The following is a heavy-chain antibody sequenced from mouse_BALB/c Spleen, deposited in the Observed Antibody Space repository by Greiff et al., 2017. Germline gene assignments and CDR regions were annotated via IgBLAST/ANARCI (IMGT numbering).Heavy chain of an antibody. D-gene: IGHD2-3*01. CDR2: IYPGDGDT. Sequence: QVHVKQSGAELVRPGSSVKISCKASGYAFSSYWMNWVKQRPGQGLEWIGQIYPGDGDTNYNGKFKGKATLTADKSSSTAYMQLSSLTSEDSAVYFCARFGYYEYFDVWGAGTTVTVSS. CDR1: GYAFSSYW. J-gene: IGHJ1*01. CDR3: ARFGYYEYFDV. V-gene: IGHV1-80*01.